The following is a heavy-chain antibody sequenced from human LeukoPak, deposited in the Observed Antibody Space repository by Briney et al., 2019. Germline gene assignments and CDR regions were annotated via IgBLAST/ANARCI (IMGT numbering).Heavy chain of an antibody. D-gene: IGHD3-22*01. J-gene: IGHJ4*02. CDR1: GLTFSNAW. CDR3: TTAAEYNYDSSAYYQYDY. Sequence: GGSLRLSCAASGLTFSNAWMSWVRQAPGKGLEWVGRIKSKTDGGTTDYAAPVKGRFTISRDDSKNTVYLQMNSLRAEDTAVYYCTTAAEYNYDSSAYYQYDYWGQGTLVTVSS. V-gene: IGHV3-15*01. CDR2: IKSKTDGGTT.